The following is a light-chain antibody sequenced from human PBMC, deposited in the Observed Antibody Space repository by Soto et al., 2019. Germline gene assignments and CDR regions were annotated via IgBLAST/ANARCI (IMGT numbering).Light chain of an antibody. CDR3: QQSSSTPQT. CDR2: VAS. J-gene: IGKJ4*01. V-gene: IGKV1-39*01. Sequence: DIQMTQSPSSLSASVGDRVTITCRASQSSSSYLSWYQQKPGEAPKLLINVASTLQSGVPSRFSGSGSGTDFTLAISSLQPEDFAPYYCQQSSSTPQTFGGGTRVEIK. CDR1: QSSSSY.